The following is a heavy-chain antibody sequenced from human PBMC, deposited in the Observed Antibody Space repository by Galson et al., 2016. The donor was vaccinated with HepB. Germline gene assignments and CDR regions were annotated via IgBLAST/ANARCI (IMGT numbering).Heavy chain of an antibody. V-gene: IGHV3-7*03. CDR2: IKQAGSEK. D-gene: IGHD4-23*01. CDR1: GFTFRNFG. J-gene: IGHJ4*02. CDR3: TRGVTPGD. Sequence: SLRLSCAASGFTFRNFGMTWIRQAPGKGLEWVANIKQAGSEKNYVDSVKGRFTISGDNMKNSLFLQMHSLRAEDTAMYYCTRGVTPGDWGQGTLVAVSS.